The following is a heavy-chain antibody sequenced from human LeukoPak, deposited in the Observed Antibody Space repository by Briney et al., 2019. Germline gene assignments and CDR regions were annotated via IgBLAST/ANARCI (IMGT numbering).Heavy chain of an antibody. CDR2: INNDGTAT. Sequence: GGSLRLSCAASGFTFNYFWMHWVRQVPGKGPVWVSGINNDGTATYYADSVKGRFTISRDNAKNTVYLQMSDLRAEDTSVYFCATVSEYWGQGTLVTVSS. J-gene: IGHJ4*02. V-gene: IGHV3-74*01. CDR1: GFTFNYFW. CDR3: ATVSEY.